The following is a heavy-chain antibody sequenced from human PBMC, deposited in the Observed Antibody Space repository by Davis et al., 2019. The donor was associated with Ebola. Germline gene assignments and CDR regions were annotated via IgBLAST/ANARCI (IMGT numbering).Heavy chain of an antibody. CDR3: ARDRPGGRYYFDY. Sequence: GESLKISCAASGFSFSNYDMNWVRQAPGKGLEWVSYISSSSSTIHYTDSVKGRFTISRDNAKNSLYLQVNSLRAEDTAVYYCARDRPGGRYYFDYWGQGNLVTVSS. CDR1: GFSFSNYD. V-gene: IGHV3-48*04. J-gene: IGHJ4*02. CDR2: ISSSSSTI. D-gene: IGHD2-8*02.